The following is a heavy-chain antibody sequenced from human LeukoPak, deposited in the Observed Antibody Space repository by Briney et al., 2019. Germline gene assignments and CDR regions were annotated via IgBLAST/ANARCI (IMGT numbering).Heavy chain of an antibody. V-gene: IGHV3-23*01. CDR2: ISGSGGST. Sequence: GGSLRLSCAASGFTFSSYAMSWVRQAPGKGQEWVSAISGSGGSTYYADSVKGRFTISRDNSKNTLYLQMNSLRAEDTAVYYCARTYYYDSSGFDYWGQGTLVTVSS. J-gene: IGHJ4*02. CDR1: GFTFSSYA. CDR3: ARTYYYDSSGFDY. D-gene: IGHD3-22*01.